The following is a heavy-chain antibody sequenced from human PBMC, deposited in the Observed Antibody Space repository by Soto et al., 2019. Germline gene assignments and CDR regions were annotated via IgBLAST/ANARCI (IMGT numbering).Heavy chain of an antibody. D-gene: IGHD3-10*01. CDR2: ISYDGSNK. CDR3: AKDRLLWFGEPMNYYYGMDV. Sequence: QVQLVESGGGVVQPGRSLRLSCAASGFTFSSYGMHWVRQAPGKGLEWVAVISYDGSNKYYADSVKGRFTISRDNSKNTLYLQMNSLRAEDTAVYYCAKDRLLWFGEPMNYYYGMDVWGQGTTVTVSS. J-gene: IGHJ6*02. V-gene: IGHV3-30*18. CDR1: GFTFSSYG.